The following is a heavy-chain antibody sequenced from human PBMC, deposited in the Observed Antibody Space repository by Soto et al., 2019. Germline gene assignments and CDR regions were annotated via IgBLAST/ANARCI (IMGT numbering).Heavy chain of an antibody. CDR2: ISGSGGST. CDR1: GFTFSSYA. CDR3: AKVGDGSGYIDMSYFDY. D-gene: IGHD3-22*01. Sequence: GGSLRLSCAASGFTFSSYAMSWVRQAPGKGLEWVSAISGSGGSTYYADSVKGRFTISRDNSKNTLYLQMNSLRAEDTAVYYCAKVGDGSGYIDMSYFDYWGQGTLVTVSS. V-gene: IGHV3-23*01. J-gene: IGHJ4*02.